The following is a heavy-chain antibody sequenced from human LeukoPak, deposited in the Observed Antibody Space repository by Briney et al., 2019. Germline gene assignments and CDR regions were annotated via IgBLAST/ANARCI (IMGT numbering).Heavy chain of an antibody. Sequence: PGGSLRLSCAASGAAFGKYGMKWVRQAAGAGLEYISGISRSGDVTHYADSVKGRFTISRDNVKNTLYLQMNSLRAEDTALYYCATEGFYFWGPGTQVTVSS. J-gene: IGHJ4*02. V-gene: IGHV3-23*01. CDR1: GAAFGKYG. CDR2: ISRSGDVT. CDR3: ATEGFYF.